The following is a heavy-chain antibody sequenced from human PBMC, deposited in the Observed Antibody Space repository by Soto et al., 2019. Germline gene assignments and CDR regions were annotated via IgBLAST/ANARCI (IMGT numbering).Heavy chain of an antibody. V-gene: IGHV3-33*08. CDR2: IWYDGSNK. D-gene: IGHD3-22*01. CDR3: ARGGQITMIVVVPGSMDV. Sequence: VQLVESGGGLVQPGGSLRLSCVVSGFTFSSYGMHWVRQAPGKGLEWVAVIWYDGSNKYYADSVKGRFTISRDNSKNTLYLQMNSLRAEDTAVYYCARGGQITMIVVVPGSMDVWGQGTTVTVSS. CDR1: GFTFSSYG. J-gene: IGHJ6*02.